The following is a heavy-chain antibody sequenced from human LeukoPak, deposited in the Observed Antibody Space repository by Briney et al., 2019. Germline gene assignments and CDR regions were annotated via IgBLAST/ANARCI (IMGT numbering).Heavy chain of an antibody. Sequence: GGSLRLSXVASGFTFNSYNMNWVRQAPGKGLEWVSSISNSSSYIYYADSVKGRFTISRDNAKNSLYLQMNSLRAEDTAVYYCARRGQYCSSTSCYAPDFWGQGTLVTVSS. J-gene: IGHJ4*02. CDR2: ISNSSSYI. CDR3: ARRGQYCSSTSCYAPDF. D-gene: IGHD2-2*01. CDR1: GFTFNSYN. V-gene: IGHV3-21*01.